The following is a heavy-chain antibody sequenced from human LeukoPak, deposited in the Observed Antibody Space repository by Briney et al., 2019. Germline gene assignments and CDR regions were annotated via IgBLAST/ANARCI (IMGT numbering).Heavy chain of an antibody. CDR3: AREKAMVRGVYNWFDP. V-gene: IGHV3-11*01. Sequence: GGSLRLSCAASGFTFSDYYMSWIRQAPGKGLEWVSYISSSGSTIYYADSVKGRFTISRDNAKNSLYLQMNSLRAEDTAVYYCAREKAMVRGVYNWFDPWGQGTLVTVSS. CDR2: ISSSGSTI. D-gene: IGHD3-10*01. J-gene: IGHJ5*02. CDR1: GFTFSDYY.